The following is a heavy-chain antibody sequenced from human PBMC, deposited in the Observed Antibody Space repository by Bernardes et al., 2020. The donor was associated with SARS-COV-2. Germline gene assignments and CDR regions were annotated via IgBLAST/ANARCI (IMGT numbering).Heavy chain of an antibody. Sequence: GGSLRLSCAASGFTFSSYWMHWVRQAPGKGLVWVSRINSDGSSTSYADSVKGRFTISRDNAKNTLYLQMNSLRAEDTAVYYCARPAYYYDSSDPYYFDYWGQGTLVTVSS. CDR2: INSDGSST. J-gene: IGHJ4*02. CDR3: ARPAYYYDSSDPYYFDY. V-gene: IGHV3-74*01. D-gene: IGHD3-22*01. CDR1: GFTFSSYW.